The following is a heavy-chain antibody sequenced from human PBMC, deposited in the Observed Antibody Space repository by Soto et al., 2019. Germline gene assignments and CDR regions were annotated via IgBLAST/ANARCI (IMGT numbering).Heavy chain of an antibody. CDR3: VRDDVGVGIDY. V-gene: IGHV3-74*03. CDR1: GFTFSSYW. J-gene: IGHJ4*02. Sequence: EVQLVESGGGLVQPGGSLRLSCAASGFTFSSYWIHWVRQVPGKGLVWVSHIDSDGNSTTYADSVKGRFTISGDNAKNTVYLQMNSLRAEDTAVYYCVRDDVGVGIDYWGLGTLVTVSS. D-gene: IGHD1-26*01. CDR2: IDSDGNST.